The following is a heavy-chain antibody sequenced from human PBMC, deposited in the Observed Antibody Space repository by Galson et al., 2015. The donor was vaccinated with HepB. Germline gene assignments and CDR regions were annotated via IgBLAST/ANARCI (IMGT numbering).Heavy chain of an antibody. Sequence: SVKVSCKASGYTFTGYYLHWVRQAPGQGLEWMGWINPNSGGTNYAQKFQGRVTMARDTSISTANMELSRLRSDDTAVYYCARIFAGGLQGDCSGGSCYSLGYWGQGTLVTVSS. CDR3: ARIFAGGLQGDCSGGSCYSLGY. D-gene: IGHD2-15*01. CDR1: GYTFTGYY. CDR2: INPNSGGT. J-gene: IGHJ4*02. V-gene: IGHV1-2*02.